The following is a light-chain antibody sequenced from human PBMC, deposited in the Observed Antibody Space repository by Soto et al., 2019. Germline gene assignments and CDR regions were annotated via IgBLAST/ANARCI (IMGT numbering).Light chain of an antibody. CDR2: SAS. CDR3: QQSYNGPFT. J-gene: IGKJ3*01. V-gene: IGKV1-39*01. Sequence: DIQMTQSPSYLSASVGDRVTVTCRAGQSISRYLNWYQQRPGKAPKXLIYSASTLQTGVPSRFSGSGSGTDLTITISSLQPEDFATYYCQQSYNGPFTFGPGTKVDIK. CDR1: QSISRY.